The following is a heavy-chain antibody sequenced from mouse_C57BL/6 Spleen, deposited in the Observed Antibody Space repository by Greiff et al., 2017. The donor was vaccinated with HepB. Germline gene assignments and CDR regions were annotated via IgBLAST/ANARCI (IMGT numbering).Heavy chain of an antibody. J-gene: IGHJ3*01. CDR1: GFTFSDFY. D-gene: IGHD2-3*01. Sequence: EVHLVESGGGLVQSGRSLRLSCATSGFTFSDFYMEWVRQAPGKGLEWIAASRNKANDYTTEYSASVKGRFIVSRDTSQSILYLQMNALRAEDTAIYYCARGYDGYYVGVFAYWGQGTLVTVSA. CDR3: ARGYDGYYVGVFAY. V-gene: IGHV7-1*01. CDR2: SRNKANDYTT.